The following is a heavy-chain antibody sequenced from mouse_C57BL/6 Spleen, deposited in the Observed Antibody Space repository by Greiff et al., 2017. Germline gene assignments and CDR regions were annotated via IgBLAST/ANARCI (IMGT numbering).Heavy chain of an antibody. V-gene: IGHV1-80*01. CDR1: GYAFSSYW. J-gene: IGHJ1*03. Sequence: VMLVESGAELVKPGASVKISCKASGYAFSSYWMNWVKQRPGKGLEWIGQIYPGDGDTNYNGKFKGKATLTADKSSSTAYMQLSSLTSEDSAVYFCATVVAQWYFDVWGTGTTVTVSA. CDR2: IYPGDGDT. CDR3: ATVVAQWYFDV. D-gene: IGHD1-1*01.